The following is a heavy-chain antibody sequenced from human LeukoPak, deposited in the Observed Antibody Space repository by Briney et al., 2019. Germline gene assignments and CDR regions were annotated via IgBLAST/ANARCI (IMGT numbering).Heavy chain of an antibody. J-gene: IGHJ1*01. CDR3: ARVNPSNSGFYAY. Sequence: PGGSLRLSCAASGFTFSSYGMHWVRQAPGKGLEWVAVISYDGSNKYYADSVKGRFTISRDNAKNSLYLQMNSLRAEDTAVYYCARVNPSNSGFYAYWGQGTLVTVSS. CDR1: GFTFSSYG. CDR2: ISYDGSNK. V-gene: IGHV3-30*03. D-gene: IGHD1-26*01.